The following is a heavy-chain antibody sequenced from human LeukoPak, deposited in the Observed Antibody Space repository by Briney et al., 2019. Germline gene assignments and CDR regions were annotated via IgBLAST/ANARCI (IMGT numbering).Heavy chain of an antibody. CDR1: GDSFSDYY. J-gene: IGHJ4*02. CDR3: ARYCSGGSCYGY. D-gene: IGHD2-15*01. Sequence: SETLSLTCGVYGDSFSDYYWSWIRQPPGKGLEWIGEINHSGTTNYNPSLKSRVTISVDKSKNQFSLKLSSVTAADMAVYYCARYCSGGSCYGYWGQGTLVTVSS. CDR2: INHSGTT. V-gene: IGHV4-34*01.